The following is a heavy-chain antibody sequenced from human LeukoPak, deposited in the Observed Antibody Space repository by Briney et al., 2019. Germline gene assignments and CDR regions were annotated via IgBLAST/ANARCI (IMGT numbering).Heavy chain of an antibody. CDR1: GFTFSSYW. D-gene: IGHD1-1*01. CDR3: ARSRVRPYFDY. V-gene: IGHV3-7*01. J-gene: IGHJ4*02. CDR2: IKQDGSEK. Sequence: AGGSLRLSCAASGFTFSSYWMSWVRQAPGKGLEWVANIKQDGSEKYYVDSVKGRFTISRDNAKKSLYLQMNSLRAEDTAVYYCARSRVRPYFDYWGQGTLVTVSS.